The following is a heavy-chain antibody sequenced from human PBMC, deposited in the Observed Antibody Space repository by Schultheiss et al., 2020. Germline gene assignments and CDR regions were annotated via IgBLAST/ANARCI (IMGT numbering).Heavy chain of an antibody. CDR2: IYYSGGT. J-gene: IGHJ5*02. D-gene: IGHD3-10*01. V-gene: IGHV4-59*11. Sequence: SETLSLTCTVSGDSISGHYWSWVRQPPGKGLEWIGHIYYSGGTNYNPSLKTRLTISVDRSNNQFSLELTSVTAADTAVYYCARGRITMVRGVIRWFDPWGQGTLVTVSS. CDR3: ARGRITMVRGVIRWFDP. CDR1: GDSISGHY.